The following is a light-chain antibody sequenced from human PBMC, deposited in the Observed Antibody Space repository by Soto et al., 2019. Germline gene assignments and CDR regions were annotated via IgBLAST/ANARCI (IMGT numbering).Light chain of an antibody. CDR3: HQYDNWPKT. J-gene: IGKJ5*01. V-gene: IGKV3-15*01. CDR2: GAS. CDR1: QSVSSN. Sequence: EVVVTQSPSTLSVSPGERATLSCRAGQSVSSNLAWYQQKPGQAPRLLIYGASTRATGIPARFSGSGSGTEFTPTISSLQSEDVEVYYCHQYDNWPKTFGQGTRLEIK.